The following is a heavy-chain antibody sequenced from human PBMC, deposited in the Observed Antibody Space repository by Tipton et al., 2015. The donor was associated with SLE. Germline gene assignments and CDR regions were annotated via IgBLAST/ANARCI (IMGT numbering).Heavy chain of an antibody. CDR2: IYYSGST. D-gene: IGHD6-6*01. Sequence: TLSLTCTVSGGSISSSSYYWGWIRQPPGKGLEWIGSIYYSGSTYYNPSLKSRVTISVDTSKNQFSLKLSSVTAADTAVYYCARSTYSSSSYFDYWGQGTLVTVSS. CDR3: ARSTYSSSSYFDY. J-gene: IGHJ4*02. CDR1: GGSISSSSYY. V-gene: IGHV4-39*07.